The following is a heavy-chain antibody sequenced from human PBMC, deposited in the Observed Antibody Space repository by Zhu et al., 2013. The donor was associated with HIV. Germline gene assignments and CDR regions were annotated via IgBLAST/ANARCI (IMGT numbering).Heavy chain of an antibody. J-gene: IGHJ4*02. CDR2: INPNGGGT. Sequence: QVHLVQSGAEVKKPGASVKVSCKAFGYIFSNYYIHWVRQAPGQGLEWMGWINPNGGGTNYAQKFQGRVTMTRDTSFSTAYMELSSLTSDDTAVYYCARVIYSSSWYEFGYWGQGTLVTVSS. CDR1: GYIFSNYY. CDR3: ARVIYSSSWYEFGY. D-gene: IGHD6-13*01. V-gene: IGHV1-2*02.